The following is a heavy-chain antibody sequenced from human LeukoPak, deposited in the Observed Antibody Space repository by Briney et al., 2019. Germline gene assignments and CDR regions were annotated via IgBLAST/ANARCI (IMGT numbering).Heavy chain of an antibody. Sequence: GGSLRLSCAASGSTFSGYVMSWVRQAPGKGLEWVSSISASGGSTYYADSVKGRFTISRDNAKNSLYLQMNSLRAEDTAVYYCARLREIPVFGVVTKSTSYFDYWGQGTLVTVSS. J-gene: IGHJ4*02. CDR1: GSTFSGYV. D-gene: IGHD3-3*01. CDR3: ARLREIPVFGVVTKSTSYFDY. V-gene: IGHV3-23*01. CDR2: ISASGGST.